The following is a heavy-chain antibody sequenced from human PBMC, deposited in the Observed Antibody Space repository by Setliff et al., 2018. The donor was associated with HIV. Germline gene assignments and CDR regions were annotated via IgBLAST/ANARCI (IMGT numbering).Heavy chain of an antibody. CDR1: GGSFSNYY. Sequence: SETLSLTCAIYGGSFSNYYWTWIRQPPGKGLEWIGEINHSGSTNYNPSLKSRVTISVDTSKNQFSLKLSSVTAADTAVYYCARDSRWLQFPYFDSWGQGTLVTVSS. D-gene: IGHD5-12*01. CDR3: ARDSRWLQFPYFDS. CDR2: INHSGST. J-gene: IGHJ4*02. V-gene: IGHV4-34*01.